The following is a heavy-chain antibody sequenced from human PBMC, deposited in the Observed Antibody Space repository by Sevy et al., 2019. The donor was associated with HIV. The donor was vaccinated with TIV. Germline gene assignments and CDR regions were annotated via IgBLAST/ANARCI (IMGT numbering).Heavy chain of an antibody. Sequence: SQTLSLTCAISGDSVSSSSAAWNWFRQSPSRGLEWLGRTYYRSKWYSDYEGSVKGRVTINPAKSKNQFSLHLESVTPEDTAVYFCARGDELNSYYYGMDVWGQGTTVTVSS. J-gene: IGHJ6*02. CDR2: TYYRSKWYS. V-gene: IGHV6-1*01. CDR1: GDSVSSSSAA. CDR3: ARGDELNSYYYGMDV. D-gene: IGHD1-7*01.